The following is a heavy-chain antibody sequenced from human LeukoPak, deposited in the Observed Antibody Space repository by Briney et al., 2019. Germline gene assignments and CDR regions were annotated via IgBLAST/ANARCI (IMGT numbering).Heavy chain of an antibody. J-gene: IGHJ4*02. Sequence: ASVKVSCKASGYTFTSYAMHWVRQAPGQRLEWMGWINAGNGNTKYSQKFQGRVTITRDTSASTAYMEPSSLRSEDTAVYYCARCPEVLRYFDWLSPLPPPDYWGQGTLVTVSS. D-gene: IGHD3-9*01. CDR3: ARCPEVLRYFDWLSPLPPPDY. CDR2: INAGNGNT. CDR1: GYTFTSYA. V-gene: IGHV1-3*01.